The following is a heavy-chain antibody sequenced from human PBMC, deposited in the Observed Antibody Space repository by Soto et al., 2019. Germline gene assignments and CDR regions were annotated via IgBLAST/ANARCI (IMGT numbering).Heavy chain of an antibody. D-gene: IGHD3-16*01. CDR1: RDTFNKYA. V-gene: IGHV1-69*01. CDR2: IIPIFSSR. Sequence: QVQLVQSGAEVTKPGSSVKVSCKTSRDTFNKYALNWVRQAPGQGLEWMGWIIPIFSSRNYAEKFQGRVTITADDSTSTAYMDLRSMRFEDTAVYYCARGETYLGVWGQGTIVPVSS. CDR3: ARGETYLGV. J-gene: IGHJ6*02.